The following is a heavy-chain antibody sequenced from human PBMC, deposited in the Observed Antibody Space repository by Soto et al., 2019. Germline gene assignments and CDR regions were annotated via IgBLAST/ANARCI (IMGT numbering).Heavy chain of an antibody. D-gene: IGHD2-8*01. V-gene: IGHV4-34*01. CDR3: ARGAVNDFQH. CDR1: GGSFSGYY. Sequence: QVQLQQWGAGLLKPSETLSLTCAVYGGSFSGYYWSWIRQPPGKGLEWIGEINHSGSTNSNPSLKSRVTISVDTFKNQLSLKLSSVTAADTAVYYCARGAVNDFQHWGQGSLVTVSS. J-gene: IGHJ1*01. CDR2: INHSGST.